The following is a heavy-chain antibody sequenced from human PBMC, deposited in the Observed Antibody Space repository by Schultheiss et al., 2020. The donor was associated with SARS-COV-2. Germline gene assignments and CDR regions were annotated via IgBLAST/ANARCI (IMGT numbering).Heavy chain of an antibody. CDR2: IYSGGST. V-gene: IGHV3-66*01. D-gene: IGHD4-17*01. CDR1: GFTFSSYS. J-gene: IGHJ6*02. CDR3: AREETTVTTYNYYGMDV. Sequence: GGSLRLSCAASGFTFSSYSMNWVRQAPGKGLEWVSVIYSGGSTYYADSVKGRFTISRDNSKNTLYLQMNSLRAEDTAVYYCAREETTVTTYNYYGMDVWGQGTAVTVSS.